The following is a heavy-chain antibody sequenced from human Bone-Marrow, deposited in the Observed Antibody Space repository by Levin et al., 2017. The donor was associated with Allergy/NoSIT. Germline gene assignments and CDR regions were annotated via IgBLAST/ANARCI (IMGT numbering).Heavy chain of an antibody. Sequence: GGSLRLSCAASGFTFSSYWMHWVRQAPGKGLVWVSRINSDGSSTSYADSVKGRFTISRDNAKNTLYLQMNSLRAEDTAVYYCARGYYDFWSGYYTPGSEGPFDPWGQGTLVTVSS. V-gene: IGHV3-74*01. J-gene: IGHJ5*02. CDR2: INSDGSST. D-gene: IGHD3-3*01. CDR3: ARGYYDFWSGYYTPGSEGPFDP. CDR1: GFTFSSYW.